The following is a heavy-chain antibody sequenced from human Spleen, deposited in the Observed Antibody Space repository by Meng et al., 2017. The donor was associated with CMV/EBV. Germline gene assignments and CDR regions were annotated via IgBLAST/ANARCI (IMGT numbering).Heavy chain of an antibody. D-gene: IGHD4-17*01. J-gene: IGHJ2*01. CDR2: IYWDDDK. V-gene: IGHV2-5*02. CDR3: AHSRGLTMTTPDWYFDL. CDR1: GFSLTTCGVG. Sequence: QITLKESGAKLVKPTQTLTLTCTSSGFSLTTCGVGVGWIRQPLGEALEWLALIYWDDDKRYSPSLKSRLTITRVTSKNQVSLTMTNVGPLDADTYFCAHSRGLTMTTPDWYFDLWGRGTLVTVSS.